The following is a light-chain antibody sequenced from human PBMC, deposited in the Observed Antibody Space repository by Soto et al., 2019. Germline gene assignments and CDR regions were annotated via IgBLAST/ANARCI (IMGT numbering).Light chain of an antibody. CDR2: ATS. Sequence: QSVLTQPAAVSGSLGQSITFSCIGPSSVVGTYNLVSWYQQYPGKAPKLMIYATSKRPSGVSNRFSGSKSGDTASLTISGLQAEDEADYYCTSFARGSTLVFGGGTKLTVL. J-gene: IGLJ3*02. CDR3: TSFARGSTLV. V-gene: IGLV2-23*01. CDR1: SSVVGTYNL.